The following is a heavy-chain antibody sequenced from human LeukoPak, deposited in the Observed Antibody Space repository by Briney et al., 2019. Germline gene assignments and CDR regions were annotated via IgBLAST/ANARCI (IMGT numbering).Heavy chain of an antibody. Sequence: SVKVSCKASGASFISYAISWVRQAPGQGLEWMGRIIPIFGTPNYAQRFQGRVTITADIVSSTAYMEVNNLTSEDTAVYFCAKQGALRQDYYMDVWGNGTTVTVSS. CDR3: AKQGALRQDYYMDV. CDR2: IIPIFGTP. CDR1: GASFISYA. J-gene: IGHJ6*03. V-gene: IGHV1-69*06.